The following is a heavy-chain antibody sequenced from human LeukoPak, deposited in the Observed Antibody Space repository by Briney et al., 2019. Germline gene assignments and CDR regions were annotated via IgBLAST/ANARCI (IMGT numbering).Heavy chain of an antibody. CDR1: GFALSSHG. CDR2: VWSDGSNT. V-gene: IGHV3-33*01. CDR3: ARDPNLDY. J-gene: IGHJ4*02. Sequence: GTSLRLSCAASGFALSSHGMHWVRQAPGKGLEWVAVVWSDGSNTNYADAVKGRFTISRDNSKNTFYLQINSLRAEDTAVYYCARDPNLDYWGQGTLVSVSS.